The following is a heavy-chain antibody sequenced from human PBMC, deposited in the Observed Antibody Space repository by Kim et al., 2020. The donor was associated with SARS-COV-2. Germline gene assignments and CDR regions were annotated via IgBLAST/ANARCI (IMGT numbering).Heavy chain of an antibody. V-gene: IGHV4-31*03. CDR1: GGSISSGGYY. CDR2: IYYSGST. Sequence: SETLSLTCTVSGGSISSGGYYWSWIRQHPGKGLEWIGYIYYSGSTYYNPSLKSRVTISVDTSKNQFSLKLSSVTAADTAVYYCARDWSGDSSGYYPTWGQGTLVTVSS. D-gene: IGHD3-22*01. CDR3: ARDWSGDSSGYYPT. J-gene: IGHJ5*02.